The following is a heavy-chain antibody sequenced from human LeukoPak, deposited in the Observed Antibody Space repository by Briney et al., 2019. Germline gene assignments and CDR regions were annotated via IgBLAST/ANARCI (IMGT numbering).Heavy chain of an antibody. V-gene: IGHV3-11*01. CDR2: ISPSGTDI. Sequence: RGSLRLSCAVSGFTFSDTYMTWIRQAPGEGLESLSYISPSGTDISYADSVKGRFTISRDNAKNSLYLQMNGLRVEDTAVYYCTRDPRNLDYWGQGTLVTVSS. J-gene: IGHJ4*02. D-gene: IGHD1-14*01. CDR1: GFTFSDTY. CDR3: TRDPRNLDY.